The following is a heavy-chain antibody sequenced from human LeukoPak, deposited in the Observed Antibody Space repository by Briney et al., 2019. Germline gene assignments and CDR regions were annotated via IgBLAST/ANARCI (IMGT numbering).Heavy chain of an antibody. Sequence: ASVKVSCKASGYTFTSYDINWVRQATGQGLEWMGWMNPNSGNTGYAQKFQGRVTMTRNTSISTAYMELSSLRSEDTAVYYCARRNIAAAGTLGYYYYYMGVWGKGTTVTVSS. CDR1: GYTFTSYD. V-gene: IGHV1-8*01. CDR3: ARRNIAAAGTLGYYYYYMGV. D-gene: IGHD6-13*01. CDR2: MNPNSGNT. J-gene: IGHJ6*03.